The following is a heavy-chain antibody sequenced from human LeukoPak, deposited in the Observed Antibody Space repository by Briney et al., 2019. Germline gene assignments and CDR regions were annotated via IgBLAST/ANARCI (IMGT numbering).Heavy chain of an antibody. Sequence: SETLSLTCTVSGGSISSSSYYWGWIRQPPGKGLEWIGSIYYSGSTYYNPSLKSRVNISVDTSKNQFSLKLSSVTAADTAVYYCATVEGQQQSLGPWGQGTLVTVSS. J-gene: IGHJ5*02. CDR3: ATVEGQQQSLGP. D-gene: IGHD6-13*01. V-gene: IGHV4-39*07. CDR1: GGSISSSSYY. CDR2: IYYSGST.